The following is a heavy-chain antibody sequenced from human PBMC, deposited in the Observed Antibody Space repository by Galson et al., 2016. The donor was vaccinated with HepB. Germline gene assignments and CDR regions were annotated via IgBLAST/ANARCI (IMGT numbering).Heavy chain of an antibody. V-gene: IGHV3-11*01. CDR1: GFVFSDYF. Sequence: SLRLSCAASGFVFSDYFMSWIRQVPGKGLEWVSFISDSGSSRLYADSVKGRFTISRDTAKNSVYLQMNGLRVEDTAVYYCAREVLFSCGYYDVFDLWGQGTMVTVSP. CDR3: AREVLFSCGYYDVFDL. CDR2: ISDSGSSR. D-gene: IGHD3-22*01. J-gene: IGHJ3*01.